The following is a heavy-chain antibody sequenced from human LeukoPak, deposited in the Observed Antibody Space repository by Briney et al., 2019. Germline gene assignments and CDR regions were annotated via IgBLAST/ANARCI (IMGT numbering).Heavy chain of an antibody. D-gene: IGHD3-3*01. CDR2: ISVSGNT. V-gene: IGHV3-23*01. CDR1: GFTLSSYA. J-gene: IGHJ3*02. CDR3: TTDQYYDFWSGYPEPFDDAFDI. Sequence: GGSLRLSCAASGFTLSSYAMSWVRQGPGKGLEWVSAISVSGNTYHADSVKGRFTISRDNSKNTLYLQMNSLKTEDTAVYYCTTDQYYDFWSGYPEPFDDAFDIWGQGTMVTVSS.